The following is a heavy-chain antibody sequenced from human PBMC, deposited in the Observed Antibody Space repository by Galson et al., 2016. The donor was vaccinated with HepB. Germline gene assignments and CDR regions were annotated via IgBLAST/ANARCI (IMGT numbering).Heavy chain of an antibody. Sequence: LRLSCAASGFVFSNFGLSWVRQAPGKGLEWVASISTRRTTYYSDSVQGRFTISRDNSNNTLYLQMNGLRAEDTAVYYCAKERLVRRIFDHWGQGTLLTVTS. CDR2: ISTRRTT. D-gene: IGHD1-1*01. CDR3: AKERLVRRIFDH. V-gene: IGHV3-23*01. CDR1: GFVFSNFG. J-gene: IGHJ4*02.